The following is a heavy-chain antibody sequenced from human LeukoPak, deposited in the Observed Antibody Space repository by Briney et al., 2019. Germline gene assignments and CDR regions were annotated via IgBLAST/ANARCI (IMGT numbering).Heavy chain of an antibody. Sequence: PSETLSLTCTVSGGSISSYYWSWIRQPPGKGLEWIGYIYYSGSTNYNPSLKGRVTISVDTSKNQFSLKLSSVTAADTAVYYCARLPVLYVYGMDVWGQGTTVTVSS. CDR1: GGSISSYY. D-gene: IGHD2/OR15-2a*01. V-gene: IGHV4-59*01. CDR2: IYYSGST. CDR3: ARLPVLYVYGMDV. J-gene: IGHJ6*02.